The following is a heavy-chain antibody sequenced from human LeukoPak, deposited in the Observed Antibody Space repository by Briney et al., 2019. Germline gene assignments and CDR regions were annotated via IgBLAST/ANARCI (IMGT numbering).Heavy chain of an antibody. CDR3: ARYSGIIKTFDY. CDR1: GFTFSSYG. V-gene: IGHV3-30*03. J-gene: IGHJ4*02. D-gene: IGHD1-26*01. Sequence: GGSLRLSCAASGFTFSSYGMHWVRQAPGKGLEWVALISHDGSKKYFADSVKGRFTVSSDNSKNTLYLQLNSLGAEDTAMYYCARYSGIIKTFDYWGQGTLVTVSS. CDR2: ISHDGSKK.